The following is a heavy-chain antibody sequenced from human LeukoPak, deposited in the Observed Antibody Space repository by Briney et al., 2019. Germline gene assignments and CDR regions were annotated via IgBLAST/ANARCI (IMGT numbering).Heavy chain of an antibody. D-gene: IGHD5-18*01. Sequence: GGSLRLSCAASGFTVSTYDIHWVRQAPGEGPEWIAYFGISGTIYYADSVRGRFTISRDSAKNSLHLEMNSLRVDDTAIYYCAGYGFYPYWGQGTPVTVSS. CDR3: AGYGFYPY. CDR2: FGISGTI. V-gene: IGHV3-48*01. CDR1: GFTVSTYD. J-gene: IGHJ4*02.